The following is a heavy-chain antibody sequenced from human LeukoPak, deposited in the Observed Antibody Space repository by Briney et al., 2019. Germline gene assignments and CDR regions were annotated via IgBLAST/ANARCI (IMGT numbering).Heavy chain of an antibody. V-gene: IGHV6-1*01. CDR2: TYYRSKWYN. CDR1: GDSVSSNSAG. J-gene: IGHJ4*02. CDR3: ARGWYYFDY. Sequence: SQTLSLTCAISGDSVSSNSAGWHWLRQSPSRGLEWLGRTYYRSKWYNDYAVSVKSRITINPDTSKNQFSLQLSSVTPEDAAVYFCARGWYYFDYWGQGTLVTVSS. D-gene: IGHD6-19*01.